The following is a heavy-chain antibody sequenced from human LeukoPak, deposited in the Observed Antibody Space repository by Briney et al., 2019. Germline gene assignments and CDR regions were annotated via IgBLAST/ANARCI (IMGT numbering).Heavy chain of an antibody. J-gene: IGHJ4*02. CDR3: ARDGTSTDDY. CDR1: GYTFSNFG. CDR2: ISGNNDNP. V-gene: IGHV1-18*01. Sequence: ASVKVSCKASGYTFSNFGISWVRQAPGQGLEWMGWISGNNDNPNYGQKFQGRLTVTTESSTSTAYMELRNLRSDDTAVYYCARDGTSTDDYWGQGTLVTVSS. D-gene: IGHD2-2*01.